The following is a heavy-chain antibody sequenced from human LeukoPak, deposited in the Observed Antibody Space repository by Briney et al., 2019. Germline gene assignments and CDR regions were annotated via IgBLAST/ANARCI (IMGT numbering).Heavy chain of an antibody. Sequence: GGSLRLSCSASGFTFSSYGMHWVRQAPGKGLEWVAVISYDGSNKYYADSVKGRFTISRDNSKNTLYLQMNSLRAEDTAVYYCAKDRHNTYYYDSSGYPDYWGQGTLVTVSS. V-gene: IGHV3-30*18. CDR1: GFTFSSYG. D-gene: IGHD3-22*01. J-gene: IGHJ4*02. CDR3: AKDRHNTYYYDSSGYPDY. CDR2: ISYDGSNK.